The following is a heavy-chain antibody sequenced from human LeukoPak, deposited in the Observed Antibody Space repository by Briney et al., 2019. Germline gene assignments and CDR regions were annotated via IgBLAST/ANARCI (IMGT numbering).Heavy chain of an antibody. CDR3: AREGI. CDR2: IYSGGST. CDR1: GFTFSSYS. J-gene: IGHJ3*02. Sequence: GGSLRLSCAASGFTFSSYSMIWARQAPGKGLEWVSVIYSGGSTYYADSVKGRFTISRGNSKNTLYLQMNSLRAEDTAVYYCAREGIWGQVTMVTVSS. V-gene: IGHV3-53*01.